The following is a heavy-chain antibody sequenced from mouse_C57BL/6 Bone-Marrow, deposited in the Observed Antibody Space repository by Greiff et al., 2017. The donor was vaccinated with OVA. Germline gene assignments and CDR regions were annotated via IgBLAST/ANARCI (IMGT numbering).Heavy chain of an antibody. CDR2: IDPEDGGT. CDR3: EGIAQATFAY. V-gene: IGHV14-2*01. CDR1: GFNIKDYY. J-gene: IGHJ3*01. Sequence: EVKLEESGAELVKPGASVKLSCTASGFNIKDYYMHWVKQRTEQGLEWIGRIDPEDGGTKYAPKFQGKATITADTTSNTAYLQLSSLTSEDTAVYYCEGIAQATFAYWGQGTLVTVSA. D-gene: IGHD3-2*02.